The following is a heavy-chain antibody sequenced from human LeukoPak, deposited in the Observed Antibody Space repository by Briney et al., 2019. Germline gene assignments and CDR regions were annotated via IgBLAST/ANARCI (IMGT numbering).Heavy chain of an antibody. CDR1: GFTFSTYA. CDR2: ISGNGIDT. J-gene: IGHJ4*02. Sequence: GGSLRLSCAASGFTFSTYAMTWGRRAPGKGLEWVSTISGNGIDTYYADSVKGRFTISRDNSKNTLYLQMNSLRAEDTAVYYCAKSGGSYPYYFDYWGQGTLVTVSS. V-gene: IGHV3-23*01. D-gene: IGHD1-26*01. CDR3: AKSGGSYPYYFDY.